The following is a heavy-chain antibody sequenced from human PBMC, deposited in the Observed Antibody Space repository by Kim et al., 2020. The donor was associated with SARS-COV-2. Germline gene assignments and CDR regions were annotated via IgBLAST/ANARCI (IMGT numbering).Heavy chain of an antibody. J-gene: IGHJ3*02. CDR1: GGSISSYY. D-gene: IGHD3-9*01. CDR3: ARDGYDIFDI. CDR2: IYYSGST. V-gene: IGHV4-59*13. Sequence: SETLSLTCTVSGGSISSYYWSWIRQPPGKGLEWIGYIYYSGSTNYNPSLKSRVTISVDTSKNQFSLKLSSVTAADTAVYYCARDGYDIFDIWGQGTMVTVSS.